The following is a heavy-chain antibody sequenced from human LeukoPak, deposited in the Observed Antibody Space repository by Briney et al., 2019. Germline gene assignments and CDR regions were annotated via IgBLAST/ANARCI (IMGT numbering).Heavy chain of an antibody. J-gene: IGHJ4*02. CDR3: ARDHYYYDSSRYYYYFDY. V-gene: IGHV3-21*01. CDR1: GFTLSYYH. Sequence: PGGSLRLTCAASGFTLSYYHMNWVRQAPGKGLEWVSSISSSSSFISYADSVKSRFTVSRDNAKNSLYLQMNSLRAEDTAVYYCARDHYYYDSSRYYYYFDYWGQGTLVTVSS. CDR2: ISSSSSFI. D-gene: IGHD3-22*01.